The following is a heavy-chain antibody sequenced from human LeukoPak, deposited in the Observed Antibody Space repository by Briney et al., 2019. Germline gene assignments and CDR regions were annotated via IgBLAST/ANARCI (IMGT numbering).Heavy chain of an antibody. D-gene: IGHD6-19*01. CDR3: ARGQGWLVDY. CDR2: MNHDGSEK. CDR1: GFTFSNAY. V-gene: IGHV3-7*05. Sequence: PGGSLRLSCAASGFTFSNAYMTWVRQAPGKGLEWVANMNHDGSEKFYVDSVKGRFTISRDNAKNALHLQMNSLRAEDTAVYYCARGQGWLVDYWGQGTLVTVSS. J-gene: IGHJ4*02.